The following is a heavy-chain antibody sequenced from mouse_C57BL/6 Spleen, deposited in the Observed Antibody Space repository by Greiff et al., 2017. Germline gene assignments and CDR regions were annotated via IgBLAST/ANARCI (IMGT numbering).Heavy chain of an antibody. CDR1: GYSFTDYN. V-gene: IGHV1-39*01. Sequence: LMESGPELVKPGASVKISCKASGYSFTDYNMNWVKQSNGKSLEWIGVINPNYGTTSYNQKFKGKATLTVDQSSSTAYMQLNSLTSEDSAVYYCARSGGLRRGYYAMDYWGQGTSVTVSS. D-gene: IGHD2-4*01. CDR3: ARSGGLRRGYYAMDY. CDR2: INPNYGTT. J-gene: IGHJ4*01.